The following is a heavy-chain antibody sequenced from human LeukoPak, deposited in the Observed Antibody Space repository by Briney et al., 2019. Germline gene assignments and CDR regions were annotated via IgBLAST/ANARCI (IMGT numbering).Heavy chain of an antibody. D-gene: IGHD2-2*01. CDR1: GGSISSGGYS. Sequence: PSETLSLTCAVSGGSISSGGYSWSWIRQPPGKGLEWIGYIYYSGSTYYNPSLKSRVTISVDTSKNQFSLKLRPVTAADTAVYYCARGRTGYHLLPTKKDYSYYYVDVWDKGTTVTVSS. V-gene: IGHV4-30-4*07. CDR3: ARGRTGYHLLPTKKDYSYYYVDV. CDR2: IYYSGST. J-gene: IGHJ6*03.